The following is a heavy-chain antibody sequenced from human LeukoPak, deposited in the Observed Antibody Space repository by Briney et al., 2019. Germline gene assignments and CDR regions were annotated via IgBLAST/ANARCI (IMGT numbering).Heavy chain of an antibody. J-gene: IGHJ4*02. D-gene: IGHD3-10*01. CDR1: GFTFSSYW. CDR2: IKQDGSEK. V-gene: IGHV3-7*01. CDR3: ARAGAMVREYFDY. Sequence: QAGGSLRLSCAASGFTFSSYWMSWVRQAPGKGRECVANIKQDGSEKYCVDSVKGRFTISRDNAKNSLYLQMNSLRAEDTAVYYCARAGAMVREYFDYWGQGTLVTVSS.